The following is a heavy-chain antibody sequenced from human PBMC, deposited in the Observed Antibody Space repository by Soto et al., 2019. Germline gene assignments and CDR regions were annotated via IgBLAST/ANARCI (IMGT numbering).Heavy chain of an antibody. D-gene: IGHD4-17*01. CDR3: AKGRPYGDYDYYYGMDV. V-gene: IGHV3-23*01. Sequence: EVQLLESGGGVVQPGGSLRLSCAASGFTFSSYAMSWVRQAPGKGLEWVSAISGSGGSTYYADSVKGRFTISRDNSKNTLYLQMNSLRAEDTAVYYCAKGRPYGDYDYYYGMDVWGQGTTVTVSS. J-gene: IGHJ6*02. CDR1: GFTFSSYA. CDR2: ISGSGGST.